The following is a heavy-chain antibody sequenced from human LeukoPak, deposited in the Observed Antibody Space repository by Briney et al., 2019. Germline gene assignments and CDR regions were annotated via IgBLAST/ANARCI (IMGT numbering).Heavy chain of an antibody. CDR1: GGSISSGGYY. Sequence: SQTLSLTCTVSGGSISSGGYYWSWIRQHPGKGLEWIGYIYSGSTYYNPSLKSRVTISVDTSKNQFSLKLSSVTAADTAVYYCARWPLDYYGSGIDYYGMDVWGQGTTATVSS. CDR2: IYSGST. V-gene: IGHV4-31*03. CDR3: ARWPLDYYGSGIDYYGMDV. J-gene: IGHJ6*02. D-gene: IGHD3-10*01.